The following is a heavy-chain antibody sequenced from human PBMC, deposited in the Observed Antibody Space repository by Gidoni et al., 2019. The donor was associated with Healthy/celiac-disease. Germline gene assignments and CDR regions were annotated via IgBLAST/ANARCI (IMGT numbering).Heavy chain of an antibody. CDR3: AIAAAGHGGNYYYYGMDV. Sequence: VQLVQSGAEVKKPGASVKVSCTASGYTFTRSYMHWVRQAPGQGLAWMGWINPNSGGTNYAQKFQGRVTMTRDTSISTAYMELSRLRSDDTAVYYCAIAAAGHGGNYYYYGMDVWGQGTTVTVSS. J-gene: IGHJ6*02. D-gene: IGHD6-13*01. V-gene: IGHV1-2*02. CDR1: GYTFTRSY. CDR2: INPNSGGT.